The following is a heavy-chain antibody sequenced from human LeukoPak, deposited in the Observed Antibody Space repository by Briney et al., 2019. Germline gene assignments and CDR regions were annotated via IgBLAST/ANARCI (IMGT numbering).Heavy chain of an antibody. Sequence: GGSLRLSCAASGFTFSSYSMNWVRQAPGKGLEWVSYISSSSSTIYYADSVKGRFIISRDNSKNTVSLQMNTLRPEDTAVYYCARDITSDHHYLDVWGKGTAVTVSS. CDR3: ARDITSDHHYLDV. J-gene: IGHJ6*03. CDR1: GFTFSSYS. D-gene: IGHD2-2*01. V-gene: IGHV3-48*01. CDR2: ISSSSSTI.